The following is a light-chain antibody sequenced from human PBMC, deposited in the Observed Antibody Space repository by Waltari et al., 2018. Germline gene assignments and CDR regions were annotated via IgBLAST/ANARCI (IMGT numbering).Light chain of an antibody. CDR2: VDS. Sequence: QSVLTQPPSVCGAPGQRVTISCTGSSYNIGAGYDVNWYQQLPGTAPKVLIYVDSNRPSGVPDRISGSKSGTSASLVITGLQTEDEADYYCQSYDSSLSGYVFGTGTKVTVL. CDR3: QSYDSSLSGYV. J-gene: IGLJ1*01. V-gene: IGLV1-40*01. CDR1: SYNIGAGYD.